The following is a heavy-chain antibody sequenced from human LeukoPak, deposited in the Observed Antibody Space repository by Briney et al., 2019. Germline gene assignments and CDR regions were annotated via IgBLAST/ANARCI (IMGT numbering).Heavy chain of an antibody. D-gene: IGHD6-13*01. CDR2: INPYSGDT. J-gene: IGHJ4*02. CDR1: GYTFTGHH. Sequence: ASVKVSCKASGYTFTGHHIQWVRQAPGQGLEWMGRINPYSGDTNFAQKFQGRVAMTRDTSITTAYMDLSSLTPDDTAVYFCARDQGSLTRSWYTGYWGQGTQVTVSS. V-gene: IGHV1-2*06. CDR3: ARDQGSLTRSWYTGY.